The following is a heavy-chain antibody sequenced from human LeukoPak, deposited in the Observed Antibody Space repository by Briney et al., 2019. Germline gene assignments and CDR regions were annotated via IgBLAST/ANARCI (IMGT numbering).Heavy chain of an antibody. CDR1: GGSISSYY. D-gene: IGHD5-18*01. CDR3: ARNHVDTAMVWGHAFDI. CDR2: IYTSGST. Sequence: SETLSLTCTVSGGSISSYYWSWIRQPAGKGLEWIGRIYTSGSTNYNPSLKSRVTMSVDTSKNQFSLKLSSVTAADTAVYYCARNHVDTAMVWGHAFDIWGQGTMVTVSS. J-gene: IGHJ3*02. V-gene: IGHV4-4*07.